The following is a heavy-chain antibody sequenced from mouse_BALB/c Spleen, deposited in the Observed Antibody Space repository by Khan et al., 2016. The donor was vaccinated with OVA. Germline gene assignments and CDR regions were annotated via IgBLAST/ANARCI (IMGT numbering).Heavy chain of an antibody. J-gene: IGHJ4*01. CDR1: GYTFTDYS. V-gene: IGHV9-2-1*01. D-gene: IGHD2-3*01. CDR2: INTETGEP. CDR3: ARGIYDGYYGYAMDY. Sequence: QIQLVQSGPELKKPGETVKISCKASGYTFTDYSMHWVKQAPGKGLKWMGWINTETGEPTYADDFKGRFAFSLETSASTAYLQINNLKNEDTATYFCARGIYDGYYGYAMDYWGQGTSVTVSS.